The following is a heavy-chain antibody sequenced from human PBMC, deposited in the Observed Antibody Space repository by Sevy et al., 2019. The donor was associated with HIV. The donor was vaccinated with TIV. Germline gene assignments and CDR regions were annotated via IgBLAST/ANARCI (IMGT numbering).Heavy chain of an antibody. Sequence: GGSLRLSCAASGFTFSNAWMSWVRQAPGKGLEWVGRIKGKIYDGTIDYAAPAKGRFSISRDDSKNKLYLQMNSLKTEDTAVYYCTTASWSQEDYYNYWGQGTLVTVSS. V-gene: IGHV3-15*01. CDR1: GFTFSNAW. CDR2: IKGKIYDGTI. CDR3: TTASWSQEDYYNY. J-gene: IGHJ4*02. D-gene: IGHD6-13*01.